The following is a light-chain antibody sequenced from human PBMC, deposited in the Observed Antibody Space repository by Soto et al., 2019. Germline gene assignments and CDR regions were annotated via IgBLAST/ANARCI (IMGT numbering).Light chain of an antibody. CDR2: EVG. Sequence: QSVLTQPASVSGSPGQSITISCTGTSSDVGNYKYVSWYQQHPGKAPKLIIYEVGDRPSGVSDRFTGSKSGNTASLTISGLQAEDEADYYCSSYTTTSTVVFGGGTKVTVL. V-gene: IGLV2-14*01. CDR1: SSDVGNYKY. J-gene: IGLJ3*02. CDR3: SSYTTTSTVV.